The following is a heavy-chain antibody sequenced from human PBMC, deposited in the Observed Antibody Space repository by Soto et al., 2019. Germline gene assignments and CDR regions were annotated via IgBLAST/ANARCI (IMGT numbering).Heavy chain of an antibody. CDR1: AFIFSDYS. J-gene: IGHJ4*02. D-gene: IGHD5-18*01. CDR2: ISTGSDAK. V-gene: IGHV3-48*02. CDR3: ARGIKLWLGRGFDY. Sequence: PGGSLRLSCAASAFIFSDYSMNWVRQAPGKGLEWISYISTGSDAKYYVDSVKGRFTISRDNAKNSLYLQMSSLRDEDTAVYFCARGIKLWLGRGFDYWGQGTLVTVSS.